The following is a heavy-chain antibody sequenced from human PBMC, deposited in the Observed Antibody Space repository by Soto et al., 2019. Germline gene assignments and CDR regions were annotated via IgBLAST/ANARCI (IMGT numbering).Heavy chain of an antibody. CDR3: ARRGSGSYYDY. CDR2: ISGSGGST. V-gene: IGHV3-23*01. D-gene: IGHD1-26*01. J-gene: IGHJ4*02. CDR1: GFTFSSYA. Sequence: EVQLLESGGGLVQPGGSLRLSCAASGFTFSSYARRWVRQAPVKGMEWVSAISGSGGSTYYADSVKGRFTISRDNSTNTLYPQMTSLRAEDTAVYYCARRGSGSYYDYWGQGTLVNVSS.